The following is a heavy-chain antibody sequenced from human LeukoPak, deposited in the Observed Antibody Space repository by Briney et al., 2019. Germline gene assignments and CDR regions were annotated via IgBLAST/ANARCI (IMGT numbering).Heavy chain of an antibody. Sequence: SETLSLTCTVSGGSISSGSYYWSWIRQPAGKGLEWIGHIYTSGSTNYNPSLKSRVTISVDTSKNQFSLKLSSVTAADTAVYYCARDLLPGAHYYYGSGSSNDYWGQGTLVTVSS. D-gene: IGHD3-10*01. CDR1: GGSISSGSYY. CDR3: ARDLLPGAHYYYGSGSSNDY. J-gene: IGHJ4*02. CDR2: IYTSGST. V-gene: IGHV4-61*09.